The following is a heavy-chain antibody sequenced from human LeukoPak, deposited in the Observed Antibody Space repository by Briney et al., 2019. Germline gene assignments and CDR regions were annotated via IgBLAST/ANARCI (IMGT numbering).Heavy chain of an antibody. Sequence: SETLSLTCTVSGGSLSSGGHYWTWIRQHPGKGLEWIGYTYYSGRAYYNPSLKSRVTISVDTSKNQFSLKLSSVTAADTAVYYCAREGYVRDFDYWGQGTLVTVSS. CDR1: GGSLSSGGHY. CDR3: AREGYVRDFDY. D-gene: IGHD2-2*01. J-gene: IGHJ4*02. CDR2: TYYSGRA. V-gene: IGHV4-31*03.